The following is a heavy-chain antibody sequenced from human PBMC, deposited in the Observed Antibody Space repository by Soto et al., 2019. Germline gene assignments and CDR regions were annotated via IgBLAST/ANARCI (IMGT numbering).Heavy chain of an antibody. V-gene: IGHV4-59*01. CDR2: IYYSGST. CDR1: GGSISRYY. D-gene: IGHD3-10*01. J-gene: IGHJ5*02. Sequence: QVQLQESGPGLVKPSETLSLTCTVSGGSISRYYWNWIRQPPGKGLEWIGYIYYSGSTNYNPSLKMRVTISVDTSKNQFSLKLSSVTAADTAVYYCARDPGSGSYYGWFDPWGQGTLVTVSS. CDR3: ARDPGSGSYYGWFDP.